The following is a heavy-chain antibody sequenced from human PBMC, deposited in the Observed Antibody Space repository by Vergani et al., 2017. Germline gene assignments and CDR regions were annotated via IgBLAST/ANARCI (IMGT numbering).Heavy chain of an antibody. CDR3: AKGGAQQLVSSVFDY. J-gene: IGHJ4*02. Sequence: EVQLVESGGGLVQPGGSLRLSCAASGFTFSSYEMNWVRQAPGKGLEWVSAISGSGGSTYYADSVKGRFTISRDNSKNTLYLQMNSLRAEDTAVYYCAKGGAQQLVSSVFDYWGQGTLVTVSS. V-gene: IGHV3-23*04. CDR2: ISGSGGST. D-gene: IGHD6-13*01. CDR1: GFTFSSYE.